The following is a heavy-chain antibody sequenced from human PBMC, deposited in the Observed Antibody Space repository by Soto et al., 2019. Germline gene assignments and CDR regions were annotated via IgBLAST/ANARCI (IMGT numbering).Heavy chain of an antibody. D-gene: IGHD2-8*01. Sequence: GASVKVSCKASGGTFSSYTISWVRQAPGQGLEWMGRIIPILGIANYAQKFQGRVTITADKSTSTAYMELSSLRSEDTAVYYCARDKVDIVLMVYADRWFDPWGQGTLVTVSS. J-gene: IGHJ5*02. CDR2: IIPILGIA. V-gene: IGHV1-69*04. CDR3: ARDKVDIVLMVYADRWFDP. CDR1: GGTFSSYT.